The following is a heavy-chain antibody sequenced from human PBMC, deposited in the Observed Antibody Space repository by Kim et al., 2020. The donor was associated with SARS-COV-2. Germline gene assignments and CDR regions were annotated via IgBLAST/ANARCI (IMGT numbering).Heavy chain of an antibody. Sequence: GGSLRLSCVASGFTVSNSYMNWVRQAPGAGLEWVSAIYSGDSTYFADSVKGRFTIYRDSSKNTLYLQMNSLRAEDTAVYYCARGRFGYLFDNWGQGTLVTVSS. CDR2: IYSGDST. V-gene: IGHV3-66*01. CDR1: GFTVSNSY. CDR3: ARGRFGYLFDN. D-gene: IGHD5-18*01. J-gene: IGHJ4*02.